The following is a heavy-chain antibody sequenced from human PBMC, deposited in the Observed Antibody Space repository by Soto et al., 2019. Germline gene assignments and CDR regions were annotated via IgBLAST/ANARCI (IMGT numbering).Heavy chain of an antibody. CDR2: ISAYNGNT. V-gene: IGHV1-18*01. J-gene: IGHJ6*03. D-gene: IGHD5-18*01. CDR1: GYTFTSYG. CDR3: ARIVDTAMVPYMDV. Sequence: ASVKVSCKASGYTFTSYGISWVRQAPGQGLEWMGWISAYNGNTNYAQKLQGRVTMTTDTSTSTAYMELRSLRSDDTAVYYCARIVDTAMVPYMDVWGKGTTVTVSS.